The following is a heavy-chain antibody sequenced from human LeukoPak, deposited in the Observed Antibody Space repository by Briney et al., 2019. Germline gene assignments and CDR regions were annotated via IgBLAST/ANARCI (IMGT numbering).Heavy chain of an antibody. CDR2: IRRKGNDYAT. D-gene: IGHD3-16*01. CDR1: GFSFSGSA. CDR3: ARLGGSPPHFDY. Sequence: GGSLRLSCAASGFSFSGSAIHWVRQASGKGLEWVGHIRRKGNDYATAYTASVKGRFTISRDDSKNTAFLQMDSLKTEDTAVYFCARLGGSPPHFDYWGQGTLVTVSS. V-gene: IGHV3-73*01. J-gene: IGHJ4*02.